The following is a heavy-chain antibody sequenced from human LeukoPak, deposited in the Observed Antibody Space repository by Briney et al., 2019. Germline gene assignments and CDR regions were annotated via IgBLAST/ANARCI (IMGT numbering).Heavy chain of an antibody. V-gene: IGHV3-30*03. CDR3: AGGYYFDY. J-gene: IGHJ4*02. CDR2: ISYDGSNK. CDR1: GFTFSSYG. D-gene: IGHD3-16*01. Sequence: GGSLRLSCAASGFTFSSYGMHWVRQAPGKGLEWVAVISYDGSNKYYADSVKGRFTISRDNSKNTLFLQLNSLRVEDTAVYYCAGGYYFDYWGQGTLVTVSS.